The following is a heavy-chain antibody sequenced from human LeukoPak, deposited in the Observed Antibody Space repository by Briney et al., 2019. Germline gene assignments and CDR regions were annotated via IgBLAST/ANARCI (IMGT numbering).Heavy chain of an antibody. CDR3: ARAAPDYYDSSGYYFDH. V-gene: IGHV1-69*04. CDR1: GSTFSSYA. J-gene: IGHJ4*02. CDR2: IIPILGIA. D-gene: IGHD3-22*01. Sequence: VASVKVSCKASGSTFSSYAISWVRQAPGQGLEWMGRIIPILGIANYAQKFQGRVTITADKSTSTAYMELSSLRSEDTAVYYCARAAPDYYDSSGYYFDHWGQGTLVTVSS.